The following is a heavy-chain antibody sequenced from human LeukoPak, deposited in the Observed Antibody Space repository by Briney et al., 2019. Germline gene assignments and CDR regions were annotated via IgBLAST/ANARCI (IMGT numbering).Heavy chain of an antibody. Sequence: PSESLSLTCTVSGVSVRSSSYYWGWVRQPPGKGLEWIGNIYYGGSTYYNASLKSRVTISVDTSKNQFSLKLSSVTAADTAVYYCARDQDSSSWTRTRGFDPWGQGTLVTVSS. V-gene: IGHV4-39*07. D-gene: IGHD6-13*01. CDR1: GVSVRSSSYY. CDR3: ARDQDSSSWTRTRGFDP. CDR2: IYYGGST. J-gene: IGHJ5*02.